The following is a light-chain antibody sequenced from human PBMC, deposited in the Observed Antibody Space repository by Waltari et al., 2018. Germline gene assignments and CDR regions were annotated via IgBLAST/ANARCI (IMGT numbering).Light chain of an antibody. J-gene: IGLJ2*01. CDR3: SSYADTNNVV. CDR2: EVT. CDR1: SRDIGGYDF. Sequence: QSALTQPPSASGSPGQSVTISCTGTSRDIGGYDFVSWYQQHPGKAPKLIIHEVTKWPSGVPDPFSGSKPGKMAYLTGPGPQAEDEAEYYCSSYADTNNVVFGGGTKLTVL. V-gene: IGLV2-8*01.